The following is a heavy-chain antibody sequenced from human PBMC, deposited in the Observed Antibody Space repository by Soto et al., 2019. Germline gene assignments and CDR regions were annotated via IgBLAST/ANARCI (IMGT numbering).Heavy chain of an antibody. V-gene: IGHV3-21*01. D-gene: IGHD2-8*01. Sequence: EVQLVESGGGLVKPGGSLRLSCAASGFTFSSYSMNWVRQAPGKGLEWVSSISSSSSYIYYADSVKGRVTISRDNAKNSLYLQMNSLRAEDTAVYYCARDNGGVGWFDPWGQGTLVTVSS. J-gene: IGHJ5*02. CDR2: ISSSSSYI. CDR1: GFTFSSYS. CDR3: ARDNGGVGWFDP.